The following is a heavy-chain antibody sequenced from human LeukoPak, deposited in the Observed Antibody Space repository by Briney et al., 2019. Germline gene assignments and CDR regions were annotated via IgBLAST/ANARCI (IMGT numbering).Heavy chain of an antibody. Sequence: GESLKISCKGSGYSFTSYWIGWVRQMPGKGLEWMGIIYPGDSDTRYSPSFQGQVTISADKSISTAYLQWSSLKASDTAMYYCARNNHYYGSGSYYNENDAFDIWGQGTMVTVPS. J-gene: IGHJ3*02. CDR3: ARNNHYYGSGSYYNENDAFDI. V-gene: IGHV5-51*01. CDR1: GYSFTSYW. CDR2: IYPGDSDT. D-gene: IGHD3-10*01.